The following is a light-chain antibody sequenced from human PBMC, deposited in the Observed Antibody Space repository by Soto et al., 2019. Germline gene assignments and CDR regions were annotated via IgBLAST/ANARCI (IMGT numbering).Light chain of an antibody. CDR1: QSVSSS. CDR2: DAS. V-gene: IGKV3-11*01. CDR3: QQLRSSIT. J-gene: IGKJ5*01. Sequence: EIVLTQSQVTLSLSPGERATLSCRASQSVSSSLAWYQQKPGQAPRLLIYDASNTATGIPARFSGSGSETDFTLTISSLEPEDVAIYYCQQLRSSITFGQGTR.